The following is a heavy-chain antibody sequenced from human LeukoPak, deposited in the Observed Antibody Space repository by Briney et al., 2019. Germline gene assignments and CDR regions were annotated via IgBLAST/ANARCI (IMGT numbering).Heavy chain of an antibody. Sequence: GGSLRLSCTASGFTFGDYAMSWVRHAPGKGLEWVGFIRSKAYGGTTEYAASVKGRFTISRDDSKSIAYLQMNSLKTEDTAVYYCTRDLYGDGYNYNYWGQGTLVTVSS. V-gene: IGHV3-49*04. CDR1: GFTFGDYA. CDR2: IRSKAYGGTT. D-gene: IGHD5-24*01. J-gene: IGHJ4*02. CDR3: TRDLYGDGYNYNY.